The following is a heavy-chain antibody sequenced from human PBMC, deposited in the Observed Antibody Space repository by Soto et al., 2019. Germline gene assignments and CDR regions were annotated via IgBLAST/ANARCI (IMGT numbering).Heavy chain of an antibody. J-gene: IGHJ4*01. CDR2: INPNSGDT. D-gene: IGHD2-21*02. Sequence: QAHLVQSGAEVKKPGASVKVSCEAPGYTFTSYYMHWVRQAPGQGLEWMGWINPNSGDTRYAQNFRGRVTMTRDTSITTAYMEVQMLTADDTAVYYCARQLAYCGGDCFTEPVAYWGQGSLVTVSS. CDR3: ARQLAYCGGDCFTEPVAY. CDR1: GYTFTSYY. V-gene: IGHV1-2*02.